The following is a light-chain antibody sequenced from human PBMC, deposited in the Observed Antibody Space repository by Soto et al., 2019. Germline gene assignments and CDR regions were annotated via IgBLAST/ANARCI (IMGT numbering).Light chain of an antibody. CDR3: SSYTSSNTLV. V-gene: IGLV2-14*01. CDR2: EVS. CDR1: SSDVGAYTY. Sequence: QSLLTKPASVSVAPGRSIPISRTGTSSDVGAYTYVAWYQEHPGRALNLVIFEVSDRPSGVSNRFSGSKSGNTASLTISGLQAEDEADYYCSSYTSSNTLVFGGGTKLTVL. J-gene: IGLJ2*01.